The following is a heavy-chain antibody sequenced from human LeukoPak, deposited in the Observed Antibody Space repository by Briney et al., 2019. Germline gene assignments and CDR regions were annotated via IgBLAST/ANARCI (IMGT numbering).Heavy chain of an antibody. D-gene: IGHD3-3*01. V-gene: IGHV3-15*01. Sequence: GGSLRLPCAASGFTFSNAWMSWVRQAPRKGLEWVGRIKSKTDGGTPDYAAPVKGRFTISRDDSKNTLYLQMNSLKTEDTAVYYCTTTYDFWSGYYVGYWGQGTLVTVSS. CDR3: TTTYDFWSGYYVGY. CDR1: GFTFSNAW. CDR2: IKSKTDGGTP. J-gene: IGHJ4*02.